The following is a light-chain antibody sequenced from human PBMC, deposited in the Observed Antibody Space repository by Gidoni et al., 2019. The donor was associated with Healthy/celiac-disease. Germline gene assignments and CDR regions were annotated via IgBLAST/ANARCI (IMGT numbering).Light chain of an antibody. Sequence: QSALTQPRSVSGSPGQSVTISCTGTSSDVGGYNYVSWYRQHPGKAPKLMIYDVSKRPSGVPDRFSGSKSGNTASLTISGLQAEDEADYYCCSYAGSYTLLVFGGGTKLTVL. CDR3: CSYAGSYTLLV. J-gene: IGLJ3*02. CDR2: DVS. V-gene: IGLV2-11*01. CDR1: SSDVGGYNY.